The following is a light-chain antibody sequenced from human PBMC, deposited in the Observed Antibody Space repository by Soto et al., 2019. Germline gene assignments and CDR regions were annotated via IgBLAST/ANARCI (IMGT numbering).Light chain of an antibody. Sequence: EIVLTQSPATLSLSPGERATLSCRASQSVSSYLAWYQQKPGQAPRLLIYDASNRATGIPARFSGSGSGTDFTLTIGSLEPEDFAVYYCQQRSNWPPGLTFGGGTKVEIK. CDR2: DAS. V-gene: IGKV3-11*01. CDR1: QSVSSY. CDR3: QQRSNWPPGLT. J-gene: IGKJ4*01.